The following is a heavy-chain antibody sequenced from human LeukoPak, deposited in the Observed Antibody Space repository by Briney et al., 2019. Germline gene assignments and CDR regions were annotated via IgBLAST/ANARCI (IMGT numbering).Heavy chain of an antibody. CDR2: IKQDGSEK. CDR3: ARDGFMITFGGVGIGY. D-gene: IGHD3-16*01. V-gene: IGHV3-7*01. CDR1: GFTFSSYW. Sequence: PGGSLRLSCAASGFTFSSYWMSWVRQAPGKGLEWVANIKQDGSEKYYVDSVKGRFTISRDNAKNSLYLQMNSLRAEDTAVYYCARDGFMITFGGVGIGYWGQGTLVTVSS. J-gene: IGHJ4*02.